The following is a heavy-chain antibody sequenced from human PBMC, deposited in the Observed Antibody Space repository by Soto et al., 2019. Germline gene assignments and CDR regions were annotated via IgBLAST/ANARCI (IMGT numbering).Heavy chain of an antibody. Sequence: EVQLLESGGGVVQPGGSLRLSCAASGFTFSTYAMHWVRQAPEKGLEWVSGISASGSDTYYASSVKGRFTISRDNSKNTVYLPMNSLRVDDRAVYYCARIVPLDYWGQGTLVTVSS. CDR2: ISASGSDT. J-gene: IGHJ4*02. CDR3: ARIVPLDY. V-gene: IGHV3-23*01. D-gene: IGHD3-16*02. CDR1: GFTFSTYA.